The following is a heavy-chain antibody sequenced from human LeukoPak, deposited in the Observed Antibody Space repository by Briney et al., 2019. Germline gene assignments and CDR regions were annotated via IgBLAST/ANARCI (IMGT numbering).Heavy chain of an antibody. CDR1: GGSISSSSYY. CDR2: IYYSGST. D-gene: IGHD4-17*01. J-gene: IGHJ5*02. CDR3: ARHRGDYPPRFNWLDG. V-gene: IGHV4-39*01. Sequence: PSETLSLTRTVSGGSISSSSYYWGWIRQPPGKGLEWIGSIYYSGSTYYNPSLRSRVTISVDTSKNQFSLKLSSVTAADTAVYYCARHRGDYPPRFNWLDGCEQRTLVTVSS.